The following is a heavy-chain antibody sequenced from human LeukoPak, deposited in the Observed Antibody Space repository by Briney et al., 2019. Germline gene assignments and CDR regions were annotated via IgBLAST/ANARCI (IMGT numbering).Heavy chain of an antibody. D-gene: IGHD2-2*01. CDR2: INANSGAT. V-gene: IGHV1-2*02. J-gene: IGHJ5*02. CDR3: TKGLSTGCFDP. Sequence: ASVKVSCKASGYTFTGYYMHWVRQAPGQGLEWMGWINANSGATDYAQNFQGRVTMTRDTSISAAYMDLSRLRSDDTAVYYCTKGLSTGCFDPWGQGTLVTVSS. CDR1: GYTFTGYY.